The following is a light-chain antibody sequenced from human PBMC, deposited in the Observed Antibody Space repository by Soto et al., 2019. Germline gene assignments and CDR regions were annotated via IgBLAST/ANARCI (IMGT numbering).Light chain of an antibody. V-gene: IGKV1-39*01. Sequence: DIQMTQSPSSLSASVGDRVTITCRASESISRHLNWYQQKPGKAPKLLIYAASSLQTGVTSRFSGSGCWRDFTLSISNLQPEDVSTYYCQQRYSTLSSTFGQGTRLEIK. J-gene: IGKJ5*01. CDR3: QQRYSTLSST. CDR1: ESISRH. CDR2: AAS.